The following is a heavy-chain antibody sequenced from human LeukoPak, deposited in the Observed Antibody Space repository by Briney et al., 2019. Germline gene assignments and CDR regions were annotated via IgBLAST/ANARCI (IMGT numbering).Heavy chain of an antibody. V-gene: IGHV3-66*02. CDR1: GFTVSNNY. CDR3: ARGVTVATLDY. J-gene: IGHJ4*02. CDR2: VYSSGAV. Sequence: GGSLRLSCAASGFTVSNNYMSWVRQAPGKGLEWVSVVYSSGAVFYADSVKGRFTISRDNSRNTLNLQMNSLRPDDTAVYYCARGVTVATLDYWGQGILVTVSS. D-gene: IGHD4-23*01.